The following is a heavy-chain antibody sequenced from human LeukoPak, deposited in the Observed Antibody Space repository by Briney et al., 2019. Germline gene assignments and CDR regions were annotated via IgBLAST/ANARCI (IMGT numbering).Heavy chain of an antibody. CDR2: IYYSGST. Sequence: SETLSLTCTVSGGSISSSSYYWGWIRQPPGKGLEWIGSIYYSGSTYYNPSLKSRVAISVDTSKTQFSLKLSSVTAADTAAYYCARPLTPGVPVASGYFDLWGRGTLVTVSS. D-gene: IGHD2-2*01. J-gene: IGHJ2*01. CDR3: ARPLTPGVPVASGYFDL. CDR1: GGSISSSSYY. V-gene: IGHV4-39*01.